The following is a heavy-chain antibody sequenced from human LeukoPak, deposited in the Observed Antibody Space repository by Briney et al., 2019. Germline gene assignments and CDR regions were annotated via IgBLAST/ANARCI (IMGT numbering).Heavy chain of an antibody. V-gene: IGHV5-51*01. CDR1: GYSFTSYW. D-gene: IGHD2-15*01. Sequence: GESLKISCKGSGYSFTSYWIGWGRQMPGKGLEWMGIIYPGDSDTRYSPSFQGQVTISADKSISTAYLQWSSLKASDTAMYYCARRRGGYCSGGSCYWFDPWGQGTLVTVSS. J-gene: IGHJ5*02. CDR3: ARRRGGYCSGGSCYWFDP. CDR2: IYPGDSDT.